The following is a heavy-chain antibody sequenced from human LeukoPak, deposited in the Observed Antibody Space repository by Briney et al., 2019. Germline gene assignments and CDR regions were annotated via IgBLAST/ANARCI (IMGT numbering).Heavy chain of an antibody. CDR3: AKDSEQWLPETQSMDV. D-gene: IGHD6-19*01. CDR1: GFTFSSYG. V-gene: IGHV3-30*18. Sequence: GGSLRLSCAASGFTFSSYGMHWVRQAPGKGLEWVAVISYDGSNKYYADSVRGRFTISRDNSKNTLYLQMNSLRAEDTAVYYCAKDSEQWLPETQSMDVWGQGTTVTVSS. J-gene: IGHJ6*02. CDR2: ISYDGSNK.